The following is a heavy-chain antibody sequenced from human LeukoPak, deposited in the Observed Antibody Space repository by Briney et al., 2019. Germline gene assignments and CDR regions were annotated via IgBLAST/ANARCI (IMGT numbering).Heavy chain of an antibody. CDR1: GFTFSNYA. J-gene: IGHJ4*02. D-gene: IGHD3-22*01. CDR2: ISYDGSNK. V-gene: IGHV3-30-3*01. Sequence: PGGSLRLSCAASGFTFSNYAIHWVRQALGKGLEWVAIISYDGSNKYYADSVEGRFTISRDNSENTLYVQMNSLRAEDTAVYYCARSPYYYDSSGYSLVVDYWGQGTPVTVSS. CDR3: ARSPYYYDSSGYSLVVDY.